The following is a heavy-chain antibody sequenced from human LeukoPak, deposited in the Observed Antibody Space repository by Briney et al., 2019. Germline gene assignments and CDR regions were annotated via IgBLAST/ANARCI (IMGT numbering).Heavy chain of an antibody. D-gene: IGHD6-13*01. V-gene: IGHV3-23*01. CDR3: AKDEAAGTPNFFDS. CDR1: GFTFSIYT. Sequence: GGSLRLSCAASGFTFSIYTMSWVRQAPGKGLEWVSGISASGGSTYYADSVKGRFTISRDNSKNTLSLQMNSLRADDTAIYYCAKDEAAGTPNFFDSWDQGTLVTVSS. CDR2: ISASGGST. J-gene: IGHJ4*02.